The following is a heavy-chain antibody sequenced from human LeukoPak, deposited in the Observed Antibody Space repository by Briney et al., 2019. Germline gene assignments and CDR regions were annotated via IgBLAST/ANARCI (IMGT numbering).Heavy chain of an antibody. J-gene: IGHJ4*02. CDR1: GGSVSSGSYY. CDR2: IYYSGST. Sequence: SETLSLTCTVSGGSVSSGSYYWSWIRQPPGKGLEWIGYIYYSGSTNYNPSLKSRVTISVDTSKNQFSLKLSYVTAADTAVYYCARAVADSFDYWGQGTLVTVSS. D-gene: IGHD6-19*01. CDR3: ARAVADSFDY. V-gene: IGHV4-61*01.